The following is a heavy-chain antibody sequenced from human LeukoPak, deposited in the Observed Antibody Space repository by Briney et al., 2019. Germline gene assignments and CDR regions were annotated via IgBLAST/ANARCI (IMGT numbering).Heavy chain of an antibody. CDR1: GGSISSSNW. V-gene: IGHV4-4*02. Sequence: SETLSLTCAVSGGSISSSNWWSWVRRPPGKGLEWIGEIYHSGSTNYNPSLKSRVTISVDKSKNQFSLKLSSVTAADTAVYYCARTSIAALNWFDPWGQGTLVTVSS. CDR3: ARTSIAALNWFDP. D-gene: IGHD6-6*01. J-gene: IGHJ5*02. CDR2: IYHSGST.